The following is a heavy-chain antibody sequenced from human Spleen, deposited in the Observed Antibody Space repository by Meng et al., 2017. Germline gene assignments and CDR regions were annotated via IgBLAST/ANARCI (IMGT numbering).Heavy chain of an antibody. CDR1: GYTFTGYY. CDR3: ARGGWVERPVLDAFDI. D-gene: IGHD1-1*01. V-gene: IGHV1-2*02. Sequence: ASVKVSCKASGYTFTGYYMHWVRQAPGQGLEWMGWINPNSGGTNYAQKFQGRVTMTRDTSISTAYMELSRLRSDDTAVYYCARGGWVERPVLDAFDIWGQGTMVTVSS. J-gene: IGHJ3*02. CDR2: INPNSGGT.